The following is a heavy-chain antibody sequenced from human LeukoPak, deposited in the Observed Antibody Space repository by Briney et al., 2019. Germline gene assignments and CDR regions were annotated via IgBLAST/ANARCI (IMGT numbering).Heavy chain of an antibody. CDR2: IWSHGNEK. D-gene: IGHD6-13*01. Sequence: PGRSLRLSCAASGFTFSFYGMHWVRQAPGKGLKWVAVIWSHGNEKYYADSVEGRFTVSRDNSKNTLYLRMNSLRDEDTAVYYCARWGISAAHDAFDMWGQGTMVTVSS. J-gene: IGHJ3*02. CDR1: GFTFSFYG. V-gene: IGHV3-33*01. CDR3: ARWGISAAHDAFDM.